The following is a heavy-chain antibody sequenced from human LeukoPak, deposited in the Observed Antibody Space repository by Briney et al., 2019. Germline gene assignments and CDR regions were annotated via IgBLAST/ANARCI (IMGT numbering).Heavy chain of an antibody. CDR2: ISGSGGST. V-gene: IGHV3-23*01. J-gene: IGHJ4*02. CDR3: AKAPKGSGYRPSVY. Sequence: GGSLRLSCAASGFTFSSYAMSWVRQAPGKGLEWGSAISGSGGSTYYADSVKGRFTISRDNSKNTLYLQMNSLRAEDTAVYYCAKAPKGSGYRPSVYWGQGTLVTVSS. D-gene: IGHD3-3*01. CDR1: GFTFSSYA.